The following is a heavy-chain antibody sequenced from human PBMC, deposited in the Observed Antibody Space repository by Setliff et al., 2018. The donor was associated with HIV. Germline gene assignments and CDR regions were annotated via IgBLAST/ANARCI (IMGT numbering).Heavy chain of an antibody. CDR3: ARRQGSGWHFDY. CDR1: GFTFSSYA. J-gene: IGHJ4*02. Sequence: GGSLRLSCAASGFTFSSYAMSWVRQAPGKGLEWVSRVNSDGSSKTYADSVKGRFTISRDNSKNTLYLQMNSLRAEDTAVYYCARRQGSGWHFDYWGQGTLVTVSS. CDR2: VNSDGSSK. V-gene: IGHV3-74*01. D-gene: IGHD6-19*01.